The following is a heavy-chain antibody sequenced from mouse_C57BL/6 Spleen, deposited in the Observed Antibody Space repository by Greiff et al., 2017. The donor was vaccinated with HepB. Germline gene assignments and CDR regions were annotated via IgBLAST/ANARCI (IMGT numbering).Heavy chain of an antibody. Sequence: VQLQQSGPELVKPGASVKISCKASGYAFSSSWMNWVKQRPGKGLEWIGRIYPGDGDTNYNGKFKGKATLTADKSSSTAYMQLSSLTSEDSAVYFCARYPIYDGYFDYWGQGTTLTVSS. CDR3: ARYPIYDGYFDY. D-gene: IGHD2-3*01. J-gene: IGHJ2*01. V-gene: IGHV1-82*01. CDR1: GYAFSSSW. CDR2: IYPGDGDT.